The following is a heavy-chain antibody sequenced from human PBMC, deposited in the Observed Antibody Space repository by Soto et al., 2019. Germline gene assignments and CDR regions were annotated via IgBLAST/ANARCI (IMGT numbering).Heavy chain of an antibody. D-gene: IGHD1-1*01. CDR1: GYTFTSSA. CDR2: ISGSNGVT. V-gene: IGHV1-18*04. Sequence: QVQLVQSGPEVKKPEASVKVSCQASGYTFTSSAISWVRQAPGQGPEWMGWISGSNGVTNYAQNFQGRVTLTVDSSTTSAYMEVRSLSSAYTAISYWARDDGGYGTFDYWGQGTLVTVSS. CDR3: ARDDGGYGTFDY. J-gene: IGHJ4*02.